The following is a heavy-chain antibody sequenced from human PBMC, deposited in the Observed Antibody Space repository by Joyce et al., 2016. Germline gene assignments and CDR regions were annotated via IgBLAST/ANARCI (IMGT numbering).Heavy chain of an antibody. Sequence: QVQLQQWGAGLLKPSETLSLTCAVYGGSFSDYFWTWIRQPPGKGLEWIGEMNYSGRTNVNPSLESRVSISVDTSKNQFSLKLSSVTAADTAVYYCARGLRRGLLWFGDYYFDYWGQGTLVTVSS. CDR3: ARGLRRGLLWFGDYYFDY. CDR2: MNYSGRT. J-gene: IGHJ4*02. V-gene: IGHV4-34*01. CDR1: GGSFSDYF. D-gene: IGHD3-10*01.